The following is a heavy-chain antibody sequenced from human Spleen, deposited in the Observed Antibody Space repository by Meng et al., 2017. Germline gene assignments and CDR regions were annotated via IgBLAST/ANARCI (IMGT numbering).Heavy chain of an antibody. D-gene: IGHD4-11*01. J-gene: IGHJ4*02. CDR2: INHSGST. V-gene: IGHV4-34*01. CDR1: GGSFSAYY. CDR3: ARGPTTMAHDFDY. Sequence: QGQPRQSGPGLLQPSDTLSLTCVVSGGSFSAYYWSWIRQPPGKGLEWIGEINHSGSTNYNPSLESRATISVDTSQNNLSLKLSSVTAADSAVYYCARGPTTMAHDFDYWGQGTLVTVSS.